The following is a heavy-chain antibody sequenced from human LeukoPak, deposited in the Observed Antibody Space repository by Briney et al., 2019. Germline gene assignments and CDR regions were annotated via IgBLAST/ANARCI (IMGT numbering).Heavy chain of an antibody. D-gene: IGHD1-26*01. CDR2: INPSGGRT. Sequence: APVKVSCKASGYTFTNYHMHWVRQAPGQGLEWMGIINPSGGRTSYAQKFQGRVTMTRDMSTSTVYMELSSLISEDTAVYYCARGDGEGATIYAFDIWGQGTMVTVSS. CDR3: ARGDGEGATIYAFDI. V-gene: IGHV1-46*01. J-gene: IGHJ3*02. CDR1: GYTFTNYH.